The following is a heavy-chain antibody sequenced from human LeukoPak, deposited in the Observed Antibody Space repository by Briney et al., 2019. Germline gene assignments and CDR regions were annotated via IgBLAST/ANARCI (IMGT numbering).Heavy chain of an antibody. CDR1: GFTFSSYA. Sequence: PGRSLRLSCAASGFTFSSYAIHWVRQAPGKGLEWVAVISYDGSNKYYADSVKGRFAISRDNSKNTLYLQMSSLRSEDTAIYYCVRKEYQLPHSNWFDPWGQGTLVTVSS. D-gene: IGHD2-2*01. CDR3: VRKEYQLPHSNWFDP. V-gene: IGHV3-30*15. J-gene: IGHJ5*02. CDR2: ISYDGSNK.